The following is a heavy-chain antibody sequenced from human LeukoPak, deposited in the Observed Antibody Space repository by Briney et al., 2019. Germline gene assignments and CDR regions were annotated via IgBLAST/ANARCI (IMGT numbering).Heavy chain of an antibody. V-gene: IGHV4-39*07. CDR1: GGSISSSSYY. CDR2: INHSGST. Sequence: PSETLSLTCTVSGGSISSSSYYWGWIRQPPGKGLEWIGEINHSGSTNYNPSLKSRVTISVDTSKNQFSLKLSSVTAADTAVYYCASWYGMDVWGQGTTVTVSS. CDR3: ASWYGMDV. J-gene: IGHJ6*02.